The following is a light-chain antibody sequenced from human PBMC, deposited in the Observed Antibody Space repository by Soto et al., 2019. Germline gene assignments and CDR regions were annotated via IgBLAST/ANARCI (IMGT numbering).Light chain of an antibody. V-gene: IGLV2-8*01. J-gene: IGLJ1*01. CDR1: SSDIGGYNF. CDR2: DVS. CDR3: SSYAGTYIV. Sequence: QSALTQPPSASGSPGQSVTISCTGTSSDIGGYNFVSWYQQHPGKAPKLMIYDVSQRPSGVPDRFSGSKSGNTASLTVSGLQAEDEADYYCSSYAGTYIVFGTGTNSPS.